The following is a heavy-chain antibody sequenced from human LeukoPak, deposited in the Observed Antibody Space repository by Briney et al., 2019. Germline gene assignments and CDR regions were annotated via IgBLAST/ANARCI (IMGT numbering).Heavy chain of an antibody. V-gene: IGHV3-23*01. CDR1: GFTFSSYA. Sequence: PEGSLRLSCAASGFTFSSYAMSWVRQAPGKGLEWVSVISGSGASTYYADSVKGRFTISRDNSKNTMYLQMNSLRAEDTAVYYCAKQDSSGWTANLDYWGQGTLVTVSS. D-gene: IGHD6-19*01. CDR2: ISGSGAST. J-gene: IGHJ4*02. CDR3: AKQDSSGWTANLDY.